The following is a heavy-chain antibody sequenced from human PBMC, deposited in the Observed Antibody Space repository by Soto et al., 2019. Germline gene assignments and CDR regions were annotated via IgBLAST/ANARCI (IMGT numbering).Heavy chain of an antibody. CDR3: ARGTPTVTTFFFDY. J-gene: IGHJ4*02. Sequence: GASVKVSCKASGGTFSSYAISWVRQAPGQGLEWMGGIIPIFGTANYAQKFQGRVTITADESTSTAYMELSSLRSEDTAVYYCARGTPTVTTFFFDYWGQGTLVTVSS. CDR2: IIPIFGTA. CDR1: GGTFSSYA. V-gene: IGHV1-69*13. D-gene: IGHD4-17*01.